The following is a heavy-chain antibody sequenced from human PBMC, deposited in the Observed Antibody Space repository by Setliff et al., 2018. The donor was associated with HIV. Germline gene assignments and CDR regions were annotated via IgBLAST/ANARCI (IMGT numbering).Heavy chain of an antibody. J-gene: IGHJ3*02. Sequence: ASVKISCKASGYTLTDFDIYWMRQASGQGLEWLGWINPKSGSTAYAQSFQGRVTLTTNTAISTVDMELSSLSSEDTAVYYCTRWIVGSSNIFAFDIWGQGTLVTVSS. CDR1: GYTLTDFD. D-gene: IGHD1-26*01. V-gene: IGHV1-8*01. CDR3: TRWIVGSSNIFAFDI. CDR2: INPKSGST.